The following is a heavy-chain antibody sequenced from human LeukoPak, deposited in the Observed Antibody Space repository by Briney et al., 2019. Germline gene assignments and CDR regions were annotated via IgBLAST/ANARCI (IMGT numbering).Heavy chain of an antibody. CDR2: ISGSGGST. CDR3: AKARCGSSSYFDY. Sequence: GGTLRLSCAASGFTFSSYAMSWVRQAPGKGLEWVSAISGSGGSTYYAASVKGRFTISRDNSKNTLYLQMNSLSAEDTAVYYCAKARCGSSSYFDYWGQGTLVAVSS. CDR1: GFTFSSYA. V-gene: IGHV3-23*01. J-gene: IGHJ4*02. D-gene: IGHD6-6*01.